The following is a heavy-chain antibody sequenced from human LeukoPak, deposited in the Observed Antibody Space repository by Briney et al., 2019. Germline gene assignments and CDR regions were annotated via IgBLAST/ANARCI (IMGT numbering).Heavy chain of an antibody. CDR1: GFTFSSYW. Sequence: PGGSLRLSCAASGFTFSSYWMSWVRQAPGKGLEWVANINQDGSEKYYVDSVKGRFTISRDNAKNSLYLQMNSLRAEDTAVYYCARPVPAAISPDAFDIWGQGTMVTVSS. CDR3: ARPVPAAISPDAFDI. J-gene: IGHJ3*02. V-gene: IGHV3-7*01. CDR2: INQDGSEK. D-gene: IGHD2-2*02.